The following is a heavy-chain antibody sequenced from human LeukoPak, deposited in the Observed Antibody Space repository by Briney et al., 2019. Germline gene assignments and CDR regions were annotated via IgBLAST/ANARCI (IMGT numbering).Heavy chain of an antibody. V-gene: IGHV1-69*06. J-gene: IGHJ6*02. CDR3: ARLGYCSGGSCRWYYGMDV. Sequence: GASVKVSCKASGGTFSSYAISWVRQAPGQGLEWMGGIIPIFGTANYAQKFQGRVTITADKSTSTAYMELSSLRSEDTAVDYCARLGYCSGGSCRWYYGMDVWGQGTTVTVSS. CDR1: GGTFSSYA. CDR2: IIPIFGTA. D-gene: IGHD2-15*01.